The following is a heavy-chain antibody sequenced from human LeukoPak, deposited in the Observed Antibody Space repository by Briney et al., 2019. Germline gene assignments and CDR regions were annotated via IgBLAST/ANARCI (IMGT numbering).Heavy chain of an antibody. D-gene: IGHD5-18*01. CDR1: GGSFSDGY. Sequence: KPSETLSLTCAVYGGSFSDGYWSWIRRPPRKGGEWSGGINRSGSTTYSPSLQSRVTISVDTSKNQFSLKLSSVAAADTAVYFCARVGYRYVINDWSRTGLGAYPTKYYYHMDVWDKGTTVTVSS. CDR2: INRSGST. J-gene: IGHJ6*03. V-gene: IGHV4-34*01. CDR3: ARVGYRYVINDWSRTGLGAYPTKYYYHMDV.